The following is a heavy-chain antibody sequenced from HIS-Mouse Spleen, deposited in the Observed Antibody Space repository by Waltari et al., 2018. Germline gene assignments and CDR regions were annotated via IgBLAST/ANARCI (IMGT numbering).Heavy chain of an antibody. CDR3: AREIPYSSSWYDWYFDL. CDR1: GGSISSSSYY. V-gene: IGHV4-39*07. J-gene: IGHJ2*01. CDR2: IYYSGST. D-gene: IGHD6-13*01. Sequence: QLQLQESGPGLVKPSETLSLTCTVSGGSISSSSYYWGCIRHPPGKGLEWIGRIYYSGSTYYNPSLKSRVTISVDTSKNQFSLKLSSVTAADTAVYYCAREIPYSSSWYDWYFDLWGRGTLVTVSS.